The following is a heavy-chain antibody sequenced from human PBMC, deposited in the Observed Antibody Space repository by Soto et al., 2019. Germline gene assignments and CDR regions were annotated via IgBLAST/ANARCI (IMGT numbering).Heavy chain of an antibody. CDR2: INPNSGGT. D-gene: IGHD3-9*01. CDR3: ERGLDIIGPRLVN. CDR1: GYTFTGYY. J-gene: IGHJ4*02. V-gene: IGHV1-2*04. Sequence: ASVKVSCKASGYTFTGYYMHWVRQAPGQGLEWMGWINPNSGGTNYAQKFQGWVTMTRDTSISTAYMELSRLRSDDTAVYYCERGLDIIGPRLVNWGQGTLVTVSS.